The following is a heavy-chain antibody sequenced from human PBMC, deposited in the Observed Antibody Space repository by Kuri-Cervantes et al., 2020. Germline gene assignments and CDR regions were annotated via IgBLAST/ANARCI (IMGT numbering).Heavy chain of an antibody. CDR1: GFSLSTSGVG. Sequence: SGPTLVKPTQTLTLTCTFSGFSLSTSGVGVGWIRQPPGKALEWLALIYWDDEKRYSPSLQSRLTITKDTSKNQVVLTMTNMDPVDTATYYCAWLGIAAGEDWFDPWGQGTLVTVSS. D-gene: IGHD6-13*01. CDR2: IYWDDEK. V-gene: IGHV2-5*02. J-gene: IGHJ5*02. CDR3: AWLGIAAGEDWFDP.